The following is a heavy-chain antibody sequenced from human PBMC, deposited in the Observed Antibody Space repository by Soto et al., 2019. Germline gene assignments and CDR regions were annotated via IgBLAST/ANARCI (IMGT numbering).Heavy chain of an antibody. CDR1: GYTFTDYF. V-gene: IGHV1-2*04. J-gene: IGHJ6*02. Sequence: QVQLVQSGAEVKKPGASVKISCKASGYTFTDYFIQWVRQAPGQGPEWMGWINPNSGYTNSAQKFQGWATMTRDTCSSRADMERRRLRSDDTAVYYWAGEWPPRTAYYYYAMDVWGQGTAVTVSS. CDR2: INPNSGYT. CDR3: AGEWPPRTAYYYYAMDV. D-gene: IGHD5-12*01.